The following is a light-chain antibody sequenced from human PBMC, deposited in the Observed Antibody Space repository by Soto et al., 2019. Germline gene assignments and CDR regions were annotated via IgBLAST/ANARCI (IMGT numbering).Light chain of an antibody. Sequence: QSVLTRPPSASGTPGQRVSISCSGSSSNIGSNYVYWYQQLPGTAPKLLIYRNNQRPSGVPDRFSGSKSGTSASLAISGLRSEDEADYYCAAWDDSLRGLFGTGTKVTVL. CDR1: SSNIGSNY. V-gene: IGLV1-47*01. CDR2: RNN. J-gene: IGLJ1*01. CDR3: AAWDDSLRGL.